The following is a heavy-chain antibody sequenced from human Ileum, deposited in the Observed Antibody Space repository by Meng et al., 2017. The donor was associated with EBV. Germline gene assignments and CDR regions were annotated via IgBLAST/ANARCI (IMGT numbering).Heavy chain of an antibody. CDR2: ISAYNGNT. CDR1: GYTFSNYG. V-gene: IGHV1-18*01. CDR3: ARAGNGGSHYFTY. D-gene: IGHD1-26*01. J-gene: IGHJ4*02. Sequence: QIQLVQSGAEVKKPGDSVKVFCKASGYTFSNYGISWLRQAPGQGLEWMGWISAYNGNTNYAQNLQGRVTMTTDTSTGTAYMEVRSLRSDDTAVYYCARAGNGGSHYFTYWGQGTLVTVSS.